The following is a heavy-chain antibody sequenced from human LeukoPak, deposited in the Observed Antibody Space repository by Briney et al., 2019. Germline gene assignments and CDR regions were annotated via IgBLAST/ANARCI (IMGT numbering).Heavy chain of an antibody. CDR3: ASTYYGSGSGAFDI. J-gene: IGHJ3*02. Sequence: SETLSLTCTVSGGSISSYYWSWIRQPPGKGPEWIGYIYTSGSTNYNPSLKSRVTISVDTSKNQFSLKLSSVTAADTAVYYCASTYYGSGSGAFDIWGQGTMVTVSS. D-gene: IGHD3-10*01. CDR1: GGSISSYY. CDR2: IYTSGST. V-gene: IGHV4-4*09.